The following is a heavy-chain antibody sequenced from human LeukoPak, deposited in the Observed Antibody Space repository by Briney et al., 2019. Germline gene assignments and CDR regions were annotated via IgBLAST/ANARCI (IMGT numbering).Heavy chain of an antibody. J-gene: IGHJ4*02. CDR2: VSNDGRNK. Sequence: GGSLRLSCAASGFTFSSYGMQWVRQAPGKGLEWVAVVSNDGRNKYYADSVKGRFTISRDDSKNTLYLQMNSLRAEDTAVYYCAKELHRTSFFDYWGQGTLVTVSS. CDR1: GFTFSSYG. D-gene: IGHD6-6*01. CDR3: AKELHRTSFFDY. V-gene: IGHV3-30*18.